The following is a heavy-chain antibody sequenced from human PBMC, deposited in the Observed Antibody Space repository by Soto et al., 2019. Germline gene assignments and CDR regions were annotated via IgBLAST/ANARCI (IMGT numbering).Heavy chain of an antibody. CDR1: GASITFGGYS. D-gene: IGHD1-26*01. CDR2: INHLETT. J-gene: IGHJ4*02. V-gene: IGHV4-30-2*01. Sequence: SETLSLTCTVSGASITFGGYSWSWIRQTPGKGLEWIGYINHLETTFYNPSFGSRLTLSIDRAKNQFSLKLHSMSAADRAVYFCARGGGSDSFDYWGQGILVTVSS. CDR3: ARGGGSDSFDY.